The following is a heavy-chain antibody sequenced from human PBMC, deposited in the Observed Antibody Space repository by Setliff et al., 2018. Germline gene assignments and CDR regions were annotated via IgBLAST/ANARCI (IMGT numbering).Heavy chain of an antibody. Sequence: ASVKVSCKASGYTFTSYGISWVRQAPGQGLEWMGWISAYNGNTNYAQKLQGRVTMTTDTSTSTAYMELRSLRSDDTAVYYRARDAWDYGDYGGRYWFDYWGQGTLVTVSS. CDR1: GYTFTSYG. CDR2: ISAYNGNT. CDR3: ARDAWDYGDYGGRYWFDY. J-gene: IGHJ4*02. V-gene: IGHV1-18*01. D-gene: IGHD4-17*01.